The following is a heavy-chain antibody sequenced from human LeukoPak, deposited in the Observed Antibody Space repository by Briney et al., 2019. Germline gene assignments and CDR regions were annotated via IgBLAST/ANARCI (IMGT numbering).Heavy chain of an antibody. CDR1: VGTFSSYA. J-gene: IGHJ4*02. CDR3: ARGGRRIQLWLRYY. V-gene: IGHV1-69*04. CDR2: IIPILGIA. D-gene: IGHD5-18*01. Sequence: GSSVKVSCKASVGTFSSYAISWVRQAPGQRLEWRGRIIPILGIANYAQKFQCRVTITADKSTSTAYMELSSLRSEDTAVYYCARGGRRIQLWLRYYWGQGTLVTVSS.